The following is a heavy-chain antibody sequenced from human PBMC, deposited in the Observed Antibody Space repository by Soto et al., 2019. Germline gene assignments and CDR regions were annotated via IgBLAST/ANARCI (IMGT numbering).Heavy chain of an antibody. CDR1: GFDFPSHW. CDR3: AILKFGIVTSISGFDS. CDR2: IDLVDSQT. Sequence: GEYLKISCQGSGFDFPSHWITWVRLMPGKGLDWTGNIDLVDSQTHYSPSFQGQVTLSADKSINTSFLQWATLRASDTAIYYCAILKFGIVTSISGFDSWGQGTLVTVSS. J-gene: IGHJ5*01. D-gene: IGHD3-3*01. V-gene: IGHV5-10-1*04.